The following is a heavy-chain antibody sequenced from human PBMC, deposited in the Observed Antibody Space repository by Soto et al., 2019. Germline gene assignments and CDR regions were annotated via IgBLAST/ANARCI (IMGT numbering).Heavy chain of an antibody. CDR2: IIPIFGTG. D-gene: IGHD5-12*01. CDR1: GGTFSTST. Sequence: QVQLEQSGTEVKKPGSSVKVSCKASGGTFSTSTFTWVRQAPGQGLEWMGRIIPIFGTGDYAPKFQGRVLIPADKSTSTVYMELSGLKAEDTAVFFCVRDPPIGSVFSGYDAIDSWGQGTLVTVSS. V-gene: IGHV1-69*08. CDR3: VRDPPIGSVFSGYDAIDS. J-gene: IGHJ4*02.